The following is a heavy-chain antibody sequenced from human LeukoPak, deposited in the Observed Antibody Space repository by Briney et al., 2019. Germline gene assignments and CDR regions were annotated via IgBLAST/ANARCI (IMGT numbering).Heavy chain of an antibody. CDR3: ARGRGGWYYFDY. D-gene: IGHD6-19*01. CDR1: GGTFSNYG. Sequence: ASVKVSCKAPGGTFSNYGFSWVRQAPEQGLEWMGWMNPNSGNTGYAQKFQGRVTMTRNTSISTAYMELSSLRSEDTAVYYCARGRGGWYYFDYWGQGTLVTVSS. CDR2: MNPNSGNT. V-gene: IGHV1-8*02. J-gene: IGHJ4*02.